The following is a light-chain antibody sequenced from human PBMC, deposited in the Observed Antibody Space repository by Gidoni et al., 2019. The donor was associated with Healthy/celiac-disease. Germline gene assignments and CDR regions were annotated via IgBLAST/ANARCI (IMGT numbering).Light chain of an antibody. Sequence: DIQMTQSPSSLSASVGDRVTITCQASQDISNYLNWYQQKPGKAPKLLIYDASNLETGVPSRFSGSGSVTDFTFTISSLQPDDIATYSCQQYDNLPPTFGGGTKVEIK. CDR3: QQYDNLPPT. J-gene: IGKJ4*01. CDR1: QDISNY. CDR2: DAS. V-gene: IGKV1-33*01.